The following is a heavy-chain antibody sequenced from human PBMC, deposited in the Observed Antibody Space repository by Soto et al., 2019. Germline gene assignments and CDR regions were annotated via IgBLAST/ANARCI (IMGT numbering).Heavy chain of an antibody. V-gene: IGHV5-51*01. CDR3: ARRTRGDSIGWPNYYCYGMDV. CDR2: IYPGDSDT. Sequence: PGESLKISCKGSGYSFTSYWIGWVRQMPGKGLEWMGIIYPGDSDTRYSPSFQGQVTISADKSISTAYLQWSSLKASDTAMYYCARRTRGDSIGWPNYYCYGMDVWGQGTTVTVSS. D-gene: IGHD6-19*01. CDR1: GYSFTSYW. J-gene: IGHJ6*02.